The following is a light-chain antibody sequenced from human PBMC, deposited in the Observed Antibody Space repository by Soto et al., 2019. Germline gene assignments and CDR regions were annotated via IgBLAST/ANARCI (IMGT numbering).Light chain of an antibody. CDR1: SSNIGAGYE. CDR3: QSYASGLGGDV. CDR2: ENN. J-gene: IGLJ1*01. Sequence: QSVLTQPPSVSEAPGQRVTISCTVSSSNIGAGYEAHWYQQVPGTAPKIIIYENNNRPSGVPDRFSCSNSGTSADLAITGLQAEDEAESDCQSYASGLGGDVFGTGTKLTVL. V-gene: IGLV1-40*01.